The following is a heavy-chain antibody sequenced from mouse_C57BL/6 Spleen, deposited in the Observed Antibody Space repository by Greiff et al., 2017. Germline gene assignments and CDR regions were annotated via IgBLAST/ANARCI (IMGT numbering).Heavy chain of an antibody. D-gene: IGHD2-4*01. CDR3: VRHQNYYDYDEGYAMDY. CDR2: IRSKSNNYAT. Sequence: EVQLQESGGGLVQPKGSLKLSCAASGFSFNTYAMNWVRQAPGKGLEWVARIRSKSNNYATYYADSVKDRFTISRDDSESMLYLQMNNLKTEDTAMYYCVRHQNYYDYDEGYAMDYWGQGTSVTVSS. CDR1: GFSFNTYA. V-gene: IGHV10-1*01. J-gene: IGHJ4*01.